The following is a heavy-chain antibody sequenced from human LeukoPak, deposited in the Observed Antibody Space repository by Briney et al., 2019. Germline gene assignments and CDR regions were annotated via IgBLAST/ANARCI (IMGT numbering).Heavy chain of an antibody. CDR2: INHSGST. Sequence: SETLSLTCAVYGGSFSGYYWSWIRQPPGKGLEWIGEINHSGSTNYNPSLKSRVTMSIDTSKNQFSLKLISVTAADTALYYCARRDTAVDYWGQGTLVTVSS. J-gene: IGHJ4*02. CDR3: ARRDTAVDY. V-gene: IGHV4-34*01. CDR1: GGSFSGYY. D-gene: IGHD5-18*01.